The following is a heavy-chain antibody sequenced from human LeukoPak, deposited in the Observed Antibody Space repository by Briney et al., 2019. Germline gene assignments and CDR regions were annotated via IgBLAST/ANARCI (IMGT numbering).Heavy chain of an antibody. J-gene: IGHJ4*02. CDR2: NSWSGGST. V-gene: IGHV3-23*01. CDR1: GFMFSSYG. D-gene: IGHD3-9*01. Sequence: GGPLRLSCAASGFMFSSYGMSWVRRAPGKGREGVSTNSWSGGSTYYADSVEGRFTISRDNSKNTLFLKMHSLRAEDTAVYYCAALPTGYQNFDYWGQGTLVTVSS. CDR3: AALPTGYQNFDY.